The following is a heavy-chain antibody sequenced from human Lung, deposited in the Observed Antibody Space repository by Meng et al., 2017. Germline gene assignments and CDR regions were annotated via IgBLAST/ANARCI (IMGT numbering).Heavy chain of an antibody. CDR3: ARDHGSGSYYNLHYYKYGMDV. CDR1: GFMFDDYC. CDR2: INWNGGNT. Sequence: WGSLRLSCAASGFMFDDYCMSWVRQVPGKGLEWVSGINWNGGNTGHEDSGKGRFTISRENTKNSLFLQMHSLRAEDTALYYCARDHGSGSYYNLHYYKYGMDVWGQGTTVTVSS. J-gene: IGHJ6*02. V-gene: IGHV3-20*04. D-gene: IGHD3-10*01.